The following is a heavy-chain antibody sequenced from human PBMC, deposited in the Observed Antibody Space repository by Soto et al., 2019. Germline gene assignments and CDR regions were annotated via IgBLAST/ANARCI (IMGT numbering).Heavy chain of an antibody. CDR3: TTALPYGDYEWDYFEY. CDR1: GFTFSNAW. D-gene: IGHD4-17*01. V-gene: IGHV3-15*01. J-gene: IGHJ4*02. CDR2: IKSKTDGGTT. Sequence: PGWSLRLSCAASGFTFSNAWMSLVRQAPGKGLEWVGGIKSKTDGGTTDYAAPVKGRFTISRDDSKNTLYLQMNSLKTEDTAVYYCTTALPYGDYEWDYFEYWCQGTLVTVSS.